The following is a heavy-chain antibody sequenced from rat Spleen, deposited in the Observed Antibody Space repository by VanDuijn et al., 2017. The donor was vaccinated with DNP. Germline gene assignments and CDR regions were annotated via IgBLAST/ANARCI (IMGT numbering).Heavy chain of an antibody. D-gene: IGHD1-11*01. Sequence: EVQLVESGGGLMQPGRSMKLSCVASGFTFSHYYMAWVRQAPTKALEWVASISNGGVNTSYRDSVKGRFTISRDNAKDTLYLQMDSLRSEETATYYCARHYGFNYFDYWGQGVMVTVSS. J-gene: IGHJ2*01. V-gene: IGHV5S11*01. CDR2: ISNGGVNT. CDR1: GFTFSHYY. CDR3: ARHYGFNYFDY.